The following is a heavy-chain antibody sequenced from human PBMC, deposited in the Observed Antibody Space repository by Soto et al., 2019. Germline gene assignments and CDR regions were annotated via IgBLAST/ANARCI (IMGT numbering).Heavy chain of an antibody. V-gene: IGHV3-30*18. CDR3: VKAQERSAQYFAVVITAFDF. D-gene: IGHD3-22*01. CDR1: GFSFSNYG. CDR2: ISHDGNSH. Sequence: QVHLVESGGGVVQPGRSLRLSCAGSGFSFSNYGIHWVRQAPGKGLEWVAVISHDGNSHHLADSVRGRFTISRDNSKNTGFLHMTSLRREDSAVYHCVKAQERSAQYFAVVITAFDFWGQGTMVTVSS. J-gene: IGHJ3*01.